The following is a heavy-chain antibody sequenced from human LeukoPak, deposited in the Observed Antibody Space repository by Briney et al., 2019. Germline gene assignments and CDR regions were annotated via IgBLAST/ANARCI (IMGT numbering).Heavy chain of an antibody. Sequence: GASVKVSCKASGYTFSGYYLNWVRQAPGQGLEWMGWINPNNGGTNSAQKFQGRVTMTRDTSIITAYMELRRLRSDDTAVYFCARGYYDSSDYEYFPHWGQGTLVTVSS. D-gene: IGHD3-22*01. CDR3: ARGYYDSSDYEYFPH. CDR2: INPNNGGT. CDR1: GYTFSGYY. V-gene: IGHV1-2*02. J-gene: IGHJ1*01.